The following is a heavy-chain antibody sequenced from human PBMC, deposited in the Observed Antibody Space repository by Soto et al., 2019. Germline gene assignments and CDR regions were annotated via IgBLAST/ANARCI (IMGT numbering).Heavy chain of an antibody. V-gene: IGHV1-18*01. J-gene: IGHJ6*03. D-gene: IGHD6-19*01. CDR1: GYSLTNYG. Sequence: QDQLVQSGAEVKKPGASVTVSRKASGYSLTNYGITWERQAPGQGLEWLGWISAFNGNTHYAQKVQGRVTMTTDASTSTAYMELRTLRSDDTAVYYCARDRGVAPPVAGNTHYYYYMDVWGKGTTVTVSS. CDR3: ARDRGVAPPVAGNTHYYYYMDV. CDR2: ISAFNGNT.